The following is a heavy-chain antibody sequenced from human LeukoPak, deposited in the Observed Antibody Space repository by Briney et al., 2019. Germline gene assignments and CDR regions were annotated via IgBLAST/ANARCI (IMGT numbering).Heavy chain of an antibody. D-gene: IGHD3-10*01. CDR3: ASGALRRGPLDY. Sequence: PGGSLRLSCAASGLTFSSYWMSWVRQAPGKGLEWVANIKQDGSEKYYVDSVKGRFTISRDNAKNSLYLQMNSLRAEDTAVYYCASGALRRGPLDYWGQGTLVTVSS. V-gene: IGHV3-7*01. J-gene: IGHJ4*02. CDR1: GLTFSSYW. CDR2: IKQDGSEK.